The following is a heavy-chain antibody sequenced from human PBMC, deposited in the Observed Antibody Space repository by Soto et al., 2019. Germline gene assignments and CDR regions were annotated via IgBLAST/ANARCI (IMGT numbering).Heavy chain of an antibody. CDR1: GGSISSGGYS. Sequence: PSETLSLTCAVSGGSISSGGYSWSWIRQPPGKGLEWIGEINHSGSTNYNPSLKSRVTISVDTSKNQFSLKLSSVTAADTAVYYCARKAIAAAGTLENYFDYWGQGTLVTVSS. CDR2: INHSGST. D-gene: IGHD6-13*01. CDR3: ARKAIAAAGTLENYFDY. J-gene: IGHJ4*02. V-gene: IGHV4-30-2*01.